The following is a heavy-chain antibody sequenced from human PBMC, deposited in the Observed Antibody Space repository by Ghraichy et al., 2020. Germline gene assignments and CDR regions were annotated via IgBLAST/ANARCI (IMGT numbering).Heavy chain of an antibody. CDR3: AREDDYGDSYNWFDP. CDR1: GGSISSSSYY. J-gene: IGHJ5*02. Sequence: ESLNISCTVSGGSISSSSYYWGWIRQPPGKGLEWIGSIYYSGSTYYNPSLKSRVTISVDTSKNQFSLKLSSVTAADTAVYYCAREDDYGDSYNWFDPWGQGTLVTVSS. D-gene: IGHD4-17*01. V-gene: IGHV4-39*07. CDR2: IYYSGST.